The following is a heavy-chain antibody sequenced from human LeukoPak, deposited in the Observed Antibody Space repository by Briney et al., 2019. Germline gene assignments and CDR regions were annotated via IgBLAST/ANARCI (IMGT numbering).Heavy chain of an antibody. CDR2: ISAYNGNT. V-gene: IGHV1-18*01. Sequence: ASVKVSCKASGYTFTSYGISWVRQAPGQGLEWMGWISAYNGNTNYAQKLQGRVTMTTDTSTSTAYMELRSLRSDDTAVYYCARVGDSIFQYYVILTGYKGYAFDIWGQGTMVTVSS. CDR3: ARVGDSIFQYYVILTGYKGYAFDI. D-gene: IGHD3-9*01. CDR1: GYTFTSYG. J-gene: IGHJ3*02.